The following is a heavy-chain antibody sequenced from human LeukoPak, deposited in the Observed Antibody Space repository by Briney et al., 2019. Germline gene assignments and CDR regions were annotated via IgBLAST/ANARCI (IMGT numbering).Heavy chain of an antibody. CDR3: AKDIGYSYGYTFDY. CDR2: ISWNSGSI. V-gene: IGHV3-9*01. J-gene: IGHJ4*02. D-gene: IGHD5-18*01. Sequence: GGSLRLSCAGSGFTFSNAWMSWVRQAPGKGLEWVSGISWNSGSIGYADSVKGRFTISRDNAKNSLYLQMNSLRAEDTALYYCAKDIGYSYGYTFDYWGQGTLVTVSS. CDR1: GFTFSNAW.